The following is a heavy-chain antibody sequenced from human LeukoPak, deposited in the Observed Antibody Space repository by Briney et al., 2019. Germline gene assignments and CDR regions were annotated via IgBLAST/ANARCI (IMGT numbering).Heavy chain of an antibody. Sequence: LSETLSLTCTVSGYSISSGYYWGWIRQPPGKGLEWTGSIDHSGSTYYNPSLKSRITISVDTSKNQFSLKLSSVTAADTAVYYCARFRGSTYMGNYYYHYMDVWGKGTTVTISS. CDR1: GYSISSGYY. D-gene: IGHD7-27*01. CDR3: ARFRGSTYMGNYYYHYMDV. CDR2: IDHSGST. J-gene: IGHJ6*03. V-gene: IGHV4-38-2*02.